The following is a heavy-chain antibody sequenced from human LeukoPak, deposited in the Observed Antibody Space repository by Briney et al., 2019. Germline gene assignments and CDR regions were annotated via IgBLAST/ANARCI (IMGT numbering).Heavy chain of an antibody. CDR1: GYTFAGYY. D-gene: IGHD1-26*01. V-gene: IGHV1-2*02. CDR3: ARDPGGSYYPYYYYYGMDV. Sequence: AAVKVSFKASGYTFAGYYMHWVRQAPGQGLEWMGWINIDSGGTNYAQKFQGRVTMIRDTSISTAYMELSRLRSDDTAVYYCARDPGGSYYPYYYYYGMDVWGQGTTVTGSS. CDR2: INIDSGGT. J-gene: IGHJ6*02.